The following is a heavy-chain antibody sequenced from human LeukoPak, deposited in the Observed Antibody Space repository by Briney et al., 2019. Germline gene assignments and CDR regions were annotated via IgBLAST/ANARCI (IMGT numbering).Heavy chain of an antibody. CDR3: ARALRVVVGATQLDS. D-gene: IGHD1-26*01. CDR1: GFTFSSYW. V-gene: IGHV3-74*01. CDR2: INSDGRNT. J-gene: IGHJ4*02. Sequence: GGSLRLSCAASGFTFSSYWMHWVRQAPGKGLVWVSRINSDGRNTSYADSVKGRFTISRDNVKNTVYLRMNSLRAEDTAVYYCARALRVVVGATQLDSWGQGTLVTVSS.